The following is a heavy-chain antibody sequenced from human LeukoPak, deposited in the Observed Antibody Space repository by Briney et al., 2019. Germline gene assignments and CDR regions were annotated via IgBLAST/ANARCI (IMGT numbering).Heavy chain of an antibody. J-gene: IGHJ4*02. Sequence: SETLSLTCTVSGGSISSYYWSWIRQPPGKGLEWIGYIYYSGSTNYNPSLKSRVTISIDTSKNQFSLKLSSVTAADTAVYYCARESYYYGSGSYSPHFDYWGQGTLVTVSS. CDR1: GGSISSYY. D-gene: IGHD3-10*01. V-gene: IGHV4-59*01. CDR2: IYYSGST. CDR3: ARESYYYGSGSYSPHFDY.